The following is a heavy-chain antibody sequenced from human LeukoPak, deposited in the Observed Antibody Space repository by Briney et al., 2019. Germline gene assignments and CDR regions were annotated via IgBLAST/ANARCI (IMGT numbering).Heavy chain of an antibody. CDR1: GFSLSDYG. Sequence: GGSLRLSCSASGFSLSDYGMSWVRQAPGKGLEWVSYITMNSVRFYADSMKGRFTISRDNDKNSVYLQMSSLRDEDTAVYFCTRGCYQLLGANDAWGQGSLVTVSS. CDR2: ITMNSVR. V-gene: IGHV3-48*02. CDR3: TRGCYQLLGANDA. D-gene: IGHD2-2*01. J-gene: IGHJ5*02.